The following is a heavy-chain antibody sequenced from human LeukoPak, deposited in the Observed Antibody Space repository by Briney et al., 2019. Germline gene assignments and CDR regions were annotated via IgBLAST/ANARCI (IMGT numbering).Heavy chain of an antibody. V-gene: IGHV3-73*01. Sequence: GGSLRLSCAASGFTFSGSAMHWVRQASGKGLEWVGRIRSKANSYATAYAASVKGRFTISRDDSKNTAYLQMNSLRTEDTAVYYCAKARREGWLQLTAHDAFDIWGQGTMVTVSS. CDR3: AKARREGWLQLTAHDAFDI. CDR2: IRSKANSYAT. J-gene: IGHJ3*02. CDR1: GFTFSGSA. D-gene: IGHD5-24*01.